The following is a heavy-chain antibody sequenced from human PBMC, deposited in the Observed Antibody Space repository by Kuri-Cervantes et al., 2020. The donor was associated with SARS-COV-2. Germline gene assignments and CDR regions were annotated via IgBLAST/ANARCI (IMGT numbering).Heavy chain of an antibody. CDR1: GGSISSYY. CDR3: ARKSGWYENDY. V-gene: IGHV4-59*01. CDR2: IYYSGST. D-gene: IGHD6-19*01. J-gene: IGHJ4*02. Sequence: SETLSLTCTVSGGSISSYYWSRIRQPPGKGLEWIGYIYYSGSTNYNPSLKSRVTISVDTSKNQFSLKLSSVTAADTAVYYCARKSGWYENDYWGQGTLVTVSS.